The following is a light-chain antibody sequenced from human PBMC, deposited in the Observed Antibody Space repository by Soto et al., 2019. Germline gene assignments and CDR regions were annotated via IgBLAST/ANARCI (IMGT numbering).Light chain of an antibody. CDR1: SNY. V-gene: IGKV3-20*01. CDR2: DAT. CDR3: HQYGSSVT. Sequence: SNYLSWYQQRPDQGPXXLIHDATNRASVIPGRFSGRWSGTDFTLSISRLQPEDFAVYYCHQYGSSVTFGQGTNVEIK. J-gene: IGKJ1*01.